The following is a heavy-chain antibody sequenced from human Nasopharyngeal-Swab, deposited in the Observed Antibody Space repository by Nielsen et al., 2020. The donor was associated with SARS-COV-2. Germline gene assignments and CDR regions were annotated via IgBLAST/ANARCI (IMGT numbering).Heavy chain of an antibody. CDR3: AREDTITEHDAFDI. J-gene: IGHJ3*02. CDR2: IYSGGST. D-gene: IGHD1-20*01. Sequence: GGSLRLSCAASGFSVTRNYMNWVRQTPGKGLAWVSVIYSGGSTYYADSVKVRFTISRDNAKNSLYLQMSSLRVDDTAVYYCAREDTITEHDAFDIWGQGTMVTVSS. V-gene: IGHV3-53*01. CDR1: GFSVTRNY.